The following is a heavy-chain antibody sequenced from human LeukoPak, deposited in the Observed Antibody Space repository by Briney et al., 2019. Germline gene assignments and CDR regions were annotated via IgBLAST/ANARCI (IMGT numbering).Heavy chain of an antibody. V-gene: IGHV3-7*01. CDR1: GLTFSGYW. Sequence: PGGSLGLSCAASGLTFSGYWMSWVRQAPGKGLEWVANINQGGSERYYVGSVRGRYTISRDNAKKSLYLQMSSLRVEDTAVYYCAGWIGGYDHWGQGTLVTVSS. J-gene: IGHJ5*02. CDR2: INQGGSER. CDR3: AGWIGGYDH. D-gene: IGHD3-3*01.